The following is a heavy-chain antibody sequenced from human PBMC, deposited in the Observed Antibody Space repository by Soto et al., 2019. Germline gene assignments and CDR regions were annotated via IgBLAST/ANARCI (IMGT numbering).Heavy chain of an antibody. V-gene: IGHV3-7*04. D-gene: IGHD3-22*01. CDR1: GFTFSRYW. CDR3: ARGDYYDTSGPFSDAFDI. CDR2: IKPDGSEK. Sequence: GWSLRLSCAASGFTFSRYWMSWVRQAPGKGLEWVANIKPDGSEKWYVDSVKGRFTISRDNAKNSLYLQMNSLRAEDTAVYYCARGDYYDTSGPFSDAFDIWGQGTMVTVSS. J-gene: IGHJ3*02.